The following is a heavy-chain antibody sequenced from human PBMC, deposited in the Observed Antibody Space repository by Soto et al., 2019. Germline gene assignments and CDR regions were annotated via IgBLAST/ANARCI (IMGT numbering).Heavy chain of an antibody. Sequence: PGGSLRLSCAASGFTFSSYGMHWVRQAPGKGLEWVSVIYSGGSTYYADSVKGRFTISRDNSKNTLYLQMNSLRAEDTAVYYCARDLYSGSYYNWFDPWGQGTLVTVSS. J-gene: IGHJ5*02. D-gene: IGHD1-26*01. CDR2: IYSGGST. CDR3: ARDLYSGSYYNWFDP. V-gene: IGHV3-53*01. CDR1: GFTFSSYG.